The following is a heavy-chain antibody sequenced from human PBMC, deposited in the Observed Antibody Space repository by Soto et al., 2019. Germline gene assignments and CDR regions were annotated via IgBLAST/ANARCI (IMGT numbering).Heavy chain of an antibody. Sequence: GGSLRLSCAASGFTFSSYAMHWVRQAPGKGLEWVAVISYDGSNKYYADSVKGRFTISRDNSKNTLYLQMNSLRAEDTAVYYCARDPMIVVVITTSLGAFDIWGQGTMVTVSS. D-gene: IGHD3-22*01. J-gene: IGHJ3*02. V-gene: IGHV3-30-3*01. CDR3: ARDPMIVVVITTSLGAFDI. CDR2: ISYDGSNK. CDR1: GFTFSSYA.